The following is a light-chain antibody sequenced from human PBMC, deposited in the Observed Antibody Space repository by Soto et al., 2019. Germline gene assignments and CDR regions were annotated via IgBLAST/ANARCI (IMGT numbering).Light chain of an antibody. CDR1: SSNIGNNY. CDR2: DNN. CDR3: CSHAGFNTPYV. Sequence: QSVLTQPPPVSAAPGQKVTISCSGSSSNIGNNYVSWYQQLPGTAPKLLIYDNNKRPSGIPDRFSGSKSGTSATLGITGLQTGDEADYYCCSHAGFNTPYVFATGTKVTVL. J-gene: IGLJ1*01. V-gene: IGLV1-51*01.